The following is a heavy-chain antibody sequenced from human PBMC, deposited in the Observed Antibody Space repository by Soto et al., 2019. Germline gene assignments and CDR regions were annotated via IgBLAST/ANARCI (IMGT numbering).Heavy chain of an antibody. J-gene: IGHJ6*02. Sequence: ASVKVSCKASGYTFTSYGIIWVRQAPGQGLEWMGWISAYNGNTNYAQKLQGRVTMTTDTSTSTAYMELRSLRSDDTAVYYCARDLLHPDCSSNSCYDGMDVWGQGTTVSVSS. CDR1: GYTFTSYG. D-gene: IGHD2-2*01. CDR2: ISAYNGNT. CDR3: ARDLLHPDCSSNSCYDGMDV. V-gene: IGHV1-18*01.